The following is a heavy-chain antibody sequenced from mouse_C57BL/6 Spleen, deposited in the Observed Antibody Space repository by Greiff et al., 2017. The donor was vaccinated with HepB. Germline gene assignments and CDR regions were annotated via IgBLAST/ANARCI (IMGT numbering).Heavy chain of an antibody. CDR1: GYTFTSYW. J-gene: IGHJ2*01. V-gene: IGHV1-52*01. CDR2: IDPSDSET. D-gene: IGHD2-5*01. CDR3: ARWNSNYDFDY. Sequence: QVQLQQPGAELVRPGSSVKLSCKASGYTFTSYWMHWVKQRPIQGLEWIGNIDPSDSETHYNQKFKDKATLTVDKSSSTAYMQLSSLTSEDSAVYYCARWNSNYDFDYWGQGTTLTVSS.